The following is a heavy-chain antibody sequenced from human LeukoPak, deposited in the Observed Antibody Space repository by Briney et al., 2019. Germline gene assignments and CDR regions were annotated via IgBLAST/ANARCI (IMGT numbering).Heavy chain of an antibody. Sequence: SETLSLTCTVSGGSISGYYWSWIRQPPGKGLEWIGYIYYSGSTNYNPSLKSRVTISVDTPKNHFSLKLSSVTAADTAVYYCAREPNPLRGSYFSSGWSWGQGTLVTVSS. CDR2: IYYSGST. V-gene: IGHV4-59*01. CDR1: GGSISGYY. D-gene: IGHD6-19*01. J-gene: IGHJ4*02. CDR3: AREPNPLRGSYFSSGWS.